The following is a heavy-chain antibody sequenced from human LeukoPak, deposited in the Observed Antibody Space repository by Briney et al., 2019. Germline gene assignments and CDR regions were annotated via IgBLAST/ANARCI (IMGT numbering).Heavy chain of an antibody. CDR1: GSTFTRYY. CDR3: ARTYSSSWSYCDS. V-gene: IGHV1-46*01. CDR2: INPSSGST. D-gene: IGHD6-13*01. J-gene: IGHJ4*02. Sequence: VASVKVSCKASGSTFTRYYLHWVRQAPGQGLDWMGMINPSSGSTRFAQMFQDRVTMTRDTSTSAVYMELSSLTSEDTAMYYCARTYSSSWSYCDSWGQGTLVTVSS.